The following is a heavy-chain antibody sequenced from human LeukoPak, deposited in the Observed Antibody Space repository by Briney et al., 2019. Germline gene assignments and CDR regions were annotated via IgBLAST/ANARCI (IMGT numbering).Heavy chain of an antibody. Sequence: GGSLRLSCAASGFTFSSYGLNWARQAPGKGLEWVSYISSSGTTIQYADSVEGRFTISRDNAKNSLYLQMNSLRAEDTAVYYCARVTAVAAPWVYWGQGTQVTVSS. CDR3: ARVTAVAAPWVY. D-gene: IGHD6-19*01. CDR1: GFTFSSYG. V-gene: IGHV3-48*04. J-gene: IGHJ4*02. CDR2: ISSSGTTI.